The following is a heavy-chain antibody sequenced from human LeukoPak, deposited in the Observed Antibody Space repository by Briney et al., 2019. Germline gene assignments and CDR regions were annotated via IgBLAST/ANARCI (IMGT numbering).Heavy chain of an antibody. CDR3: AKVDHRIAVAAAFDY. J-gene: IGHJ4*02. V-gene: IGHV3-23*01. CDR1: GFTFSSYA. Sequence: GGSLRLSCAASGFTFSSYAMSWVRQAPGKGLEWVSAISGSGGSTYHADSVKGRFTISRDNSKNTLYLQMNSLRAEDTAVYYCAKVDHRIAVAAAFDYWGQGTLVTVSS. D-gene: IGHD6-19*01. CDR2: ISGSGGST.